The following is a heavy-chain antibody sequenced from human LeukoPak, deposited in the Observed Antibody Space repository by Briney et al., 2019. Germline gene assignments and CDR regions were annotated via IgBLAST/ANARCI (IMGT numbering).Heavy chain of an antibody. Sequence: SETLSLTCTASGGSISSYYWSWIRQPAGKGLEWIGRIYTSGSTNYNPSLKSRVTMSVDTSKNQFSLKLSSVTAADTAVYYCARDRGSGRSNWFDPWGQGTLVTVSS. J-gene: IGHJ5*02. CDR3: ARDRGSGRSNWFDP. CDR2: IYTSGST. V-gene: IGHV4-4*07. CDR1: GGSISSYY. D-gene: IGHD1-26*01.